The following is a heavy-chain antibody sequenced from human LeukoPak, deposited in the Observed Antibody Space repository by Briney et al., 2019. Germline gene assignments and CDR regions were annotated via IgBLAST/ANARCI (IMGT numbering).Heavy chain of an antibody. CDR2: INHSGST. V-gene: IGHV4-34*01. D-gene: IGHD4-17*01. Sequence: SETLSLTCAVYGGSFSGYYWSWIRQPPGKGLEWIGEINHSGSTNYNPSLKSRVTISVDTSKNQFSLKLSSVTAADTAVYYCAREAYGAGTYWGQGTLVTVSS. CDR1: GGSFSGYY. J-gene: IGHJ4*02. CDR3: AREAYGAGTY.